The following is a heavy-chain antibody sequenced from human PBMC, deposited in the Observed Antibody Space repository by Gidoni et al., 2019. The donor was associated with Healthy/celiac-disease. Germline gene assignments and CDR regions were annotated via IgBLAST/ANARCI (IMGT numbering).Heavy chain of an antibody. J-gene: IGHJ4*02. Sequence: EGQLVESGGGWVQPGGSMRRYGAAAGCTGRSYERNWVRQAPGKGQEWVSYISSRGSSIYYADSVNGRFTISRDNATISLYLHMNSLRAEDTAVYYCARDGKNYAYGAPGGYFDYWGQGTLVTVSS. V-gene: IGHV3-48*03. CDR3: ARDGKNYAYGAPGGYFDY. CDR2: ISSRGSSI. CDR1: GCTGRSYE. D-gene: IGHD4-17*01.